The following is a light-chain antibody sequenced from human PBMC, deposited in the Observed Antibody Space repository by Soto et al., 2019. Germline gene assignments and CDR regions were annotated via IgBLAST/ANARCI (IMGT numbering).Light chain of an antibody. V-gene: IGLV2-14*01. CDR1: SSDVGCYNY. Sequence: QSVLTQPASVSGTPGQSITISCTGTSSDVGCYNYVSWYQQHPGKAPKLMIYDVSNRPSGVSKRFSGSKSGNTASLTISGLQSGDEADSDSSSYASSSPLGVFGTGTKLTVL. J-gene: IGLJ1*01. CDR3: SSYASSSPLGV. CDR2: DVS.